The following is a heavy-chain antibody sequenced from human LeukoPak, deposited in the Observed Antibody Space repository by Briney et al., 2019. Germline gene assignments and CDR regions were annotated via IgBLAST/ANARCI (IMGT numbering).Heavy chain of an antibody. D-gene: IGHD5-18*01. CDR1: GFTFSSYG. Sequence: PGGSLRLSCAASGFTFSSYGMHWVRQAPGKGLEWVAVIWYDGSNKYYADSVKGRFTISRDNSKNTLYLQMNSLRAEDTAVYYCARDMAPWLVNGTAMPKGYYYYGMDVWGQGTTVTVSS. J-gene: IGHJ6*02. CDR3: ARDMAPWLVNGTAMPKGYYYYGMDV. V-gene: IGHV3-33*01. CDR2: IWYDGSNK.